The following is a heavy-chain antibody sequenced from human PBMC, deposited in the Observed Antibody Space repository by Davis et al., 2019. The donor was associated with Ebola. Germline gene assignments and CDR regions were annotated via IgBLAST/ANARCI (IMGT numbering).Heavy chain of an antibody. V-gene: IGHV4-4*02. CDR3: AEREVES. CDR2: IYHSGST. CDR1: GGSISSIHW. J-gene: IGHJ5*01. Sequence: SEPLSLPFPAPGGSISSIHWLRSVRQPPGEGLEWLGEIYHSGSTNYNPSLQSRVTISLDKSKNQFSLKLSSVTAADTAVYYCAEREVESWGQGTLVTVSS.